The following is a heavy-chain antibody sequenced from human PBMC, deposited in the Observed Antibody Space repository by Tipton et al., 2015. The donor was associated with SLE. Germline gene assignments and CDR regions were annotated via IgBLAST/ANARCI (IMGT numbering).Heavy chain of an antibody. V-gene: IGHV4-34*01. CDR1: GGSFSGYY. CDR2: INHSGST. J-gene: IGHJ6*02. Sequence: TLSLTCAVYGGSFSGYYWSWIRQPPGKGLEWIGEINHSGSTNYNPSLKSRVTISVDTSKNQFSLKLSSVTAADTAVYYCARGRAAAGRAFYYFGMDVWGQGTLVTVS. D-gene: IGHD6-13*01. CDR3: ARGRAAAGRAFYYFGMDV.